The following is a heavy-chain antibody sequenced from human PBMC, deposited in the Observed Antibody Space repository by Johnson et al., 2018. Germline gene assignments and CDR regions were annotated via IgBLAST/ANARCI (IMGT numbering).Heavy chain of an antibody. Sequence: QVQLVQSGGGLVKPGGSLRLSCAASGFPFSDYYMSWIRQAPGKGLEWVSYIRSSGSTIYYADSVKGRFTISRDNAKNSLYLPMNSLRAEATAVYYCARDPCGGDCYSPYWYFDLWGRGTLVTVSS. D-gene: IGHD2-21*02. V-gene: IGHV3-11*04. CDR3: ARDPCGGDCYSPYWYFDL. CDR2: IRSSGSTI. CDR1: GFPFSDYY. J-gene: IGHJ2*01.